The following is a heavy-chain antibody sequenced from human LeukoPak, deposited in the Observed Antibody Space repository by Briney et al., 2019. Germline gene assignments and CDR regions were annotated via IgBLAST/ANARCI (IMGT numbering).Heavy chain of an antibody. CDR1: GFTFSNYG. D-gene: IGHD3-9*01. CDR3: ARDRSPRYYDILTGPYQVNYYYGMDV. V-gene: IGHV3-23*01. CDR2: ISGSGGST. Sequence: SGGSLRLSCAASGFTFSNYGMNWVRQAPGKGLEWVSAISGSGGSTYYADSVKGRFTISRDNAKNSLYLQMNSLRAEDTAVYYCARDRSPRYYDILTGPYQVNYYYGMDVWGQGTTVTVSS. J-gene: IGHJ6*02.